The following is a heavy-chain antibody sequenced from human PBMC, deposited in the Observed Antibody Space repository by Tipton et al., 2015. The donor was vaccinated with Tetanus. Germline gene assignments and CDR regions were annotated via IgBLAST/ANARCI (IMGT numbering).Heavy chain of an antibody. D-gene: IGHD2-21*01. CDR3: ARANSASSKKGPFDA. CDR1: GGSLRGGDHN. V-gene: IGHV4-61*08. J-gene: IGHJ4*02. Sequence: TLSLTCSVSGGSLRGGDHNWSWIRQAPGKGLEWLAYITSSGSTNPNYFHKSPITMSRDTSKNQLSLKLASATAADSAVYFCARANSASSKKGPFDAWGQGILVIVSS. CDR2: ITSSGST.